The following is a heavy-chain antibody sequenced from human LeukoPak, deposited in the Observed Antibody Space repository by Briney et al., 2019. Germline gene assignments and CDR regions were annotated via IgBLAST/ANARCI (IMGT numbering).Heavy chain of an antibody. D-gene: IGHD5-12*01. CDR2: SIPILGIA. Sequence: SVKVSCKASGGTFSSYAISWVRQAPGQGLEWMGRSIPILGIANYAQKFQGRVTITADKSTSTAYMELSSLRSEDTAVYYCASGERGYSGYDSPWGYYYYGMDVWGQGTTVTVS. CDR3: ASGERGYSGYDSPWGYYYYGMDV. CDR1: GGTFSSYA. V-gene: IGHV1-69*04. J-gene: IGHJ6*02.